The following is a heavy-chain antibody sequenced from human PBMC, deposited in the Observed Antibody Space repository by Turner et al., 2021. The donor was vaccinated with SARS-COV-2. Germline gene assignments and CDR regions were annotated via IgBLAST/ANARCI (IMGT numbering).Heavy chain of an antibody. J-gene: IGHJ2*01. Sequence: HLQLQESGPGLVKPSETLSLTCTVSGGSISSSSYYWGWIRQPPGKGLEWFGNIYYSGSTYYNPSLKSRVTISVDTSKNLFSLKLSSVTAADTAVYYCATEAITMIVVANWYFDLWGRGTLVTVSS. CDR3: ATEAITMIVVANWYFDL. CDR2: IYYSGST. D-gene: IGHD3-22*01. CDR1: GGSISSSSYY. V-gene: IGHV4-39*02.